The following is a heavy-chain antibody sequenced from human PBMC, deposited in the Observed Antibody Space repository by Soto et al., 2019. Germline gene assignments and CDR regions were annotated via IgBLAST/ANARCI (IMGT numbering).Heavy chain of an antibody. CDR1: GYTFTSYG. V-gene: IGHV1-18*01. J-gene: IGHJ5*02. D-gene: IGHD6-6*01. CDR3: ARSQLVGPNWFDP. CDR2: ISAYNGNT. Sequence: ASVKVSCKASGYTFTSYGISWVRQAPGQGLEWMGWISAYNGNTNYAQKLQGRVTMTTDTSTGTGYMELRSLRSDDTAVYYCARSQLVGPNWFDPWGQGTLVTVSS.